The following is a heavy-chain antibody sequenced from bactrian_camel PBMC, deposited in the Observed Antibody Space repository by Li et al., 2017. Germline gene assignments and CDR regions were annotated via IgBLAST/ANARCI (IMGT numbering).Heavy chain of an antibody. J-gene: IGHJ6*01. CDR1: GYTFDDSE. Sequence: VQLVESGGGSVQAGGSLRLSCTASGYTFDDSEMGWFRQAPGIECELVSTINSVGKTYYLDSVKGRFTISHDHAKNTMYLQMNSLKPEDTAIYYCAADIAVGCSSGDLPPWTYFSNWGQGTQVTVS. D-gene: IGHD6*01. V-gene: IGHV3S66*01. CDR2: INSVGKT. CDR3: AADIAVGCSSGDLPPWTYFSN.